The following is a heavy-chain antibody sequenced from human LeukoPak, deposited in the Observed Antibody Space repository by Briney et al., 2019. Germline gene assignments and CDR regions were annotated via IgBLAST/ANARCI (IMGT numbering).Heavy chain of an antibody. CDR2: INKVGSHI. D-gene: IGHD4-11*01. V-gene: IGHV3-21*01. J-gene: IGHJ4*02. CDR1: GFTFSSSA. Sequence: GGSLRLSCAASGFTFSSSAMNWVRQAPGKGLEWVSSINKVGSHIYYAGSVRGRFTISRDNAKNLLYLQMDSLRAEDTAVYYCARDPTQYLRYGYFVYWGQGTLVTVSS. CDR3: ARDPTQYLRYGYFVY.